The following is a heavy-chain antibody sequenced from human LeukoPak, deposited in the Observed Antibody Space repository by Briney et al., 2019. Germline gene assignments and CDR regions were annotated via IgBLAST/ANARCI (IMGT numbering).Heavy chain of an antibody. CDR2: IIPILGIA. CDR1: GGTFSSYA. J-gene: IGHJ5*02. D-gene: IGHD1-26*01. V-gene: IGHV1-69*04. CDR3: ARDPYSGSPNWFDP. Sequence: ASVKVSCKASGGTFSSYAISWVRQAPGQGLEWMGRIIPILGIANYAQKFQGRVTITADKSTSTAYMELSSLRSEDTAVYYCARDPYSGSPNWFDPWGQGTLVTVSS.